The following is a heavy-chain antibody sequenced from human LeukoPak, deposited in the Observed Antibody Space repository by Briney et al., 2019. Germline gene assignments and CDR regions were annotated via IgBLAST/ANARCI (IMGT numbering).Heavy chain of an antibody. J-gene: IGHJ3*02. Sequence: GASVKVSCKASGYTFTGYGISWVRQAPGQGLEWMGWISGYNGNRNYAQNLQGRVTMTTDTSTSIAYMEVRSLRSDDTAVYYCARAASGAARYRAFDIWGQGTMVTVSS. CDR1: GYTFTGYG. CDR3: ARAASGAARYRAFDI. V-gene: IGHV1-18*01. CDR2: ISGYNGNR. D-gene: IGHD3-10*01.